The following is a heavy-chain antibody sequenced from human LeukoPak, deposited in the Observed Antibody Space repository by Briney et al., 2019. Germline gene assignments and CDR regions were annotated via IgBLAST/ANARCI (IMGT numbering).Heavy chain of an antibody. CDR1: GYTFTSYA. CDR2: ITPSGGT. Sequence: ASVKVSCKASGYTFTSYAIHWVRQAPGQGLEWMGWITPSGGTNYPQKFQGRVAITWDTSITTAYMDLSRLTSDDTAVYYCARASGWSFDYWGQGTLVTVSS. CDR3: ARASGWSFDY. V-gene: IGHV1-2*02. D-gene: IGHD6-19*01. J-gene: IGHJ4*02.